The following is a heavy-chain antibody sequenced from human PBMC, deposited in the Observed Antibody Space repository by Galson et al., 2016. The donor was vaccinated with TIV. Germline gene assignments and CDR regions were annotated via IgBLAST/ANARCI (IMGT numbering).Heavy chain of an antibody. D-gene: IGHD2/OR15-2a*01. CDR3: TRGGGGAYTFDAFDI. Sequence: SVKVSCKASGYSFTVYRVHWVRQAPGQGLEWMGWIHPQNGCANYAQKFQGRVTLTRDTSISTVYMELRSLKSDDTAVYFCTRGGGGAYTFDAFDIWGQGTMVTVSS. CDR1: GYSFTVYR. J-gene: IGHJ3*02. V-gene: IGHV1-2*02. CDR2: IHPQNGCA.